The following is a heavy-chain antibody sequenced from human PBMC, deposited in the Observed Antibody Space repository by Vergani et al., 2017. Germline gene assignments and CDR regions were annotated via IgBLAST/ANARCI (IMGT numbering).Heavy chain of an antibody. Sequence: QLQLQESGPGLVKPSETLSLTCTVSGGSISSSSYYWSWIRQPAGKGLEWIGRIYTSGSTNYNPSLKSRVTISVDTSKNQFSLKLSSVTAADTAVYYCARDPGGASPFDYWGQGTLVTVSS. D-gene: IGHD1-26*01. CDR1: GGSISSSSYY. V-gene: IGHV4-61*02. CDR2: IYTSGST. J-gene: IGHJ4*02. CDR3: ARDPGGASPFDY.